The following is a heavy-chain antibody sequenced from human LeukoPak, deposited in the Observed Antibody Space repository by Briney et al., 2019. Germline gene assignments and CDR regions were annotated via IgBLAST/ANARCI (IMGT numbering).Heavy chain of an antibody. J-gene: IGHJ4*02. V-gene: IGHV3-23*01. CDR3: AKAPVTTCRGAYCYPFDY. Sequence: GGSLRLSCAASGFIFSSHAMSWVRQAPGKGLEWVSAISDSGNTYHADSVKGRFTISRDSSKNTLFLQMNRLRPEDAAVYYCAKAPVTTCRGAYCYPFDYWGQGTLVTVSS. D-gene: IGHD2-21*01. CDR1: GFIFSSHA. CDR2: ISDSGNT.